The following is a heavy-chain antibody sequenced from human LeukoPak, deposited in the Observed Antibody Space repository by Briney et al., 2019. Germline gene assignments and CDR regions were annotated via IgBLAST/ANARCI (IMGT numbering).Heavy chain of an antibody. D-gene: IGHD2-2*01. Sequence: GASVKVSCKASGGTFSSYAISWVRQAPGQGLEWMGRIIPILGIANYAQKFQGRVTITADKSTSTAYMELRSLRSDDTAVYYCARWGIVVVPAASFDYWGQGTLVTVSS. CDR3: ARWGIVVVPAASFDY. V-gene: IGHV1-69*04. CDR2: IIPILGIA. CDR1: GGTFSSYA. J-gene: IGHJ4*02.